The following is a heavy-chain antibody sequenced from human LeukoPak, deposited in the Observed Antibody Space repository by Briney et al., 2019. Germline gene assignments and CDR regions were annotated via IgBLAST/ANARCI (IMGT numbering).Heavy chain of an antibody. CDR2: IFHSGTT. J-gene: IGHJ4*02. V-gene: IGHV4-39*01. D-gene: IGHD3-10*01. CDR1: GVSLSDTSSY. CDR3: AKHVAHSGRHDF. Sequence: SETLSLTCSVSGVSLSDTSSYWGWIRRPPGKGLEWIVSIFHSGTTHYSPSPKSRVTISVDTSKNHFYMQLSSVTAADTAVYYCAKHVAHSGRHDFWGQGTLVTVFS.